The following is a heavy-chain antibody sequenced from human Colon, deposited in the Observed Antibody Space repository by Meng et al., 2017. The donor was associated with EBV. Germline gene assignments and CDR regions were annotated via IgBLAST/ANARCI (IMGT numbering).Heavy chain of an antibody. D-gene: IGHD1-26*01. Sequence: QVELQGSGPGLGKPSGTLSLPCGVSGVSISSNIRWTWVRQPPGKGLEWIGDIDDSGSTNYNPSLNSRISISLDKSKNHFSLKVNSVTAADTAVYYCARGKQDAWELLTYWGQGALVTVSS. V-gene: IGHV4-4*02. J-gene: IGHJ4*02. CDR3: ARGKQDAWELLTY. CDR2: IDDSGST. CDR1: GVSISSNIR.